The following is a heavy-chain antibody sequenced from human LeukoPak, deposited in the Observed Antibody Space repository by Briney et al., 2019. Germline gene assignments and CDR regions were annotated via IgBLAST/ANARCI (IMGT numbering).Heavy chain of an antibody. D-gene: IGHD6-19*01. CDR1: GGTFSSYA. Sequence: SVKVSCKASGGTFSSYAIRWVRQAPGQGLEWMGGIIPIFGTANYAQKFQGRVTITADESTSTAYMELSSLRSEDTAVYYCARWMEQWLPRGGYFDYWGQGTLVTVSS. J-gene: IGHJ4*02. V-gene: IGHV1-69*13. CDR2: IIPIFGTA. CDR3: ARWMEQWLPRGGYFDY.